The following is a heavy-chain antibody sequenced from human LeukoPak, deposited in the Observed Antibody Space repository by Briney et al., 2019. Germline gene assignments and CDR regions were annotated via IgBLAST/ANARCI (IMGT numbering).Heavy chain of an antibody. CDR2: IYYSGST. CDR1: GGSISSYY. CDR3: ARTWSGHYEWFDY. J-gene: IGHJ4*02. V-gene: IGHV4-59*08. D-gene: IGHD3-3*01. Sequence: SETLSLTCTVSGGSISSYYWSWIRQPPGKGLEWIGYIYYSGSTNYNPSLKSRVTISVDTSKNQFSLKLSSVTAADTAVYYCARTWSGHYEWFDYWGQGTLVTVSS.